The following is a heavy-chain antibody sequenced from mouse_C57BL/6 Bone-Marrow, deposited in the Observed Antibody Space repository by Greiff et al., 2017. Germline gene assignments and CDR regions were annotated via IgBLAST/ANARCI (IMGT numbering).Heavy chain of an antibody. Sequence: EVHLVESGTVLARPGASVKMSCKTSGYTFTSYWIHWVKQRPGQGLEWIGAIYPGNSDTSYTQKFKGKAKLTAVTSASTAYMELSSLTHEDSAVYYCSRNRVYYYANPFAYWGQGTLVTVSA. D-gene: IGHD1-1*01. CDR1: GYTFTSYW. CDR2: IYPGNSDT. V-gene: IGHV1-5*01. CDR3: SRNRVYYYANPFAY. J-gene: IGHJ3*01.